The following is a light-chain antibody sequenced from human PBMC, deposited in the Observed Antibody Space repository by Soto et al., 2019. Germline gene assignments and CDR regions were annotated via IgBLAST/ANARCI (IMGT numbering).Light chain of an antibody. V-gene: IGKV1-6*01. Sequence: IQMTPSPSSLSASVGDRVTITCRASQVISTYLNWYQQKPGKAPKVLIYAASSLQSGVASRFSGSGSGTDFTLTISSLQHADFATYYCLQDYRYPPWTFGQGTKVDI. CDR1: QVISTY. CDR3: LQDYRYPPWT. J-gene: IGKJ1*01. CDR2: AAS.